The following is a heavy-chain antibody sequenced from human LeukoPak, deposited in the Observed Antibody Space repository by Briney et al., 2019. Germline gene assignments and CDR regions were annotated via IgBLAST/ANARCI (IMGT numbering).Heavy chain of an antibody. CDR3: ARGYSDDAFDI. J-gene: IGHJ3*02. CDR1: GGSISSYH. Sequence: SETLSLTCTVSGGSISSYHWSWIRQPPGKGLEWIGYIYYSGSTNYNPSLKSRVTISVDTSKNQFSLKLSSVTAADTAVYYCARGYSDDAFDIWGQGTMVTVSS. V-gene: IGHV4-59*01. CDR2: IYYSGST. D-gene: IGHD1-26*01.